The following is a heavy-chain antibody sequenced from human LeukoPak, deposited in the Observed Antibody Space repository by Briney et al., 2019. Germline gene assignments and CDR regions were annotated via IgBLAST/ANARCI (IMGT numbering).Heavy chain of an antibody. D-gene: IGHD3-22*01. CDR1: GGSISSSSYY. CDR2: IYYSGST. J-gene: IGHJ4*02. Sequence: SETLSLTCTVSGGSISSSSYYWGWIRQPPGKGLEWIGSIYYSGSTYYNPSLKSRVTISVNTSKNQFSLKLSSVTAADTAVYYCATLSKSSGYSRGNYWGQGTLVTVSS. V-gene: IGHV4-39*07. CDR3: ATLSKSSGYSRGNY.